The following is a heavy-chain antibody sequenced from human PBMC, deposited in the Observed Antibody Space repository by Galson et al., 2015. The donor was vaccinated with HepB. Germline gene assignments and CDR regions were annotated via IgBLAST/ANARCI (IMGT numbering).Heavy chain of an antibody. Sequence: SLRLSCAASGFTFISFALHWVRQAPGKGLEYVSAISSNGGYTYYADSVRGRFTISRDNSKNTLYLQMSSLRVEDTAVYYCVKDPQGNTAMAYYFDYWGQGILVTVSS. CDR3: VKDPQGNTAMAYYFDY. CDR2: ISSNGGYT. J-gene: IGHJ4*02. CDR1: GFTFISFA. V-gene: IGHV3-64D*06. D-gene: IGHD5-18*01.